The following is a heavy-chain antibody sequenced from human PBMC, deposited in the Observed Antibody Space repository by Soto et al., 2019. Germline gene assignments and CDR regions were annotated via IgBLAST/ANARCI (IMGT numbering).Heavy chain of an antibody. V-gene: IGHV3-30*18. CDR1: GFTFSSYG. CDR3: AKDPRVVVAATRGSYYYYGMDV. J-gene: IGHJ6*02. CDR2: ISYDGSNK. D-gene: IGHD2-15*01. Sequence: PGGSLRLSCAASGFTFSSYGMHWVRQAPGKGLEWGAVISYDGSNKYYADSVKGRFTISRDNSKNTLYLQMNSLRAEDTAVYYCAKDPRVVVAATRGSYYYYGMDVWGQGTTVTVSS.